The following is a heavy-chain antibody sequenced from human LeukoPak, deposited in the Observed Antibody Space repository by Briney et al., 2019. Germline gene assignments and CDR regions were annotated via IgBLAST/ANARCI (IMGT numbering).Heavy chain of an antibody. CDR1: GYTFTSYT. D-gene: IGHD3-22*01. J-gene: IGHJ5*02. CDR3: ARGSSGYHNWFDP. CDR2: IIPIFGTA. Sequence: ASVKVSCKASGYTFTSYTISWVRQAPGQGLEWMGRIIPIFGTANYAQKFQGRVTITTDESTSTAYMELSSLRSEDTAVYYCARGSSGYHNWFDPWGQGTLVTVSS. V-gene: IGHV1-69*05.